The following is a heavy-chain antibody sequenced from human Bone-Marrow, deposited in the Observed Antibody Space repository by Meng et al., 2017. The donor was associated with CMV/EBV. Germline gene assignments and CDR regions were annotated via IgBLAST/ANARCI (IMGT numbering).Heavy chain of an antibody. Sequence: QVQLQESGPGLVKPSETLSLTCTVSGASVSSSSWSWVRQTPEKGLEWIGFISYKGDTNYNPSLKSRVTISVDSSKNQFSLKVSSVTAADTAVYFCARDGAGTYFDCWGQGTLVTVSS. CDR3: ARDGAGTYFDC. D-gene: IGHD4/OR15-4a*01. V-gene: IGHV4-59*02. J-gene: IGHJ4*02. CDR1: GASVSSSS. CDR2: ISYKGDT.